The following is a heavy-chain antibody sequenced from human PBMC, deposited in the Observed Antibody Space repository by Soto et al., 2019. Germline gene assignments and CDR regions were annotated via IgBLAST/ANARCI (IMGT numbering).Heavy chain of an antibody. V-gene: IGHV4-59*08. CDR2: MYYGGRT. CDR3: ARGTPSPLIVRSSRGPWFDP. D-gene: IGHD2-15*01. CDR1: GGSISSYY. Sequence: SETLSLTCTVSGGSISSYYWSWVRQPPGKGLEWIGYMYYGGRTNYNPSLKSRVTISVDTSKMQVSLKLSSVTAADTAVYFCARGTPSPLIVRSSRGPWFDPWGQGTLVTVSS. J-gene: IGHJ5*02.